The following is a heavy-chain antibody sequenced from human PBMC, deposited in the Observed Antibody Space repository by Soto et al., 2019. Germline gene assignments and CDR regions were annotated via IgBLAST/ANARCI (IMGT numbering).Heavy chain of an antibody. J-gene: IGHJ5*02. CDR2: IYYSGST. Sequence: QVQLQESGPGLVKPSQTLSLTCTVSGGSISSGGYYWSWIRQHPGKVLEGIGYIYYSGSTYYNPSLKSRVTISVDTSKNQFSLKLSSVTAADTAVYYCARDLTDYGDYPGWFDPWGQGTLVTVSS. CDR1: GGSISSGGYY. D-gene: IGHD4-17*01. CDR3: ARDLTDYGDYPGWFDP. V-gene: IGHV4-31*03.